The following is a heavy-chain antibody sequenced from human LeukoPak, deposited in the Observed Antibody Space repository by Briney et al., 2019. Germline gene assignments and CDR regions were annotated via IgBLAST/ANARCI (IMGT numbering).Heavy chain of an antibody. D-gene: IGHD3-22*01. CDR2: IYYSGST. Sequence: PSETLSLTCTVSGGSISSYYWSWIRQPPGKGLEWIGYIYYSGSTNYSPSLKSRVTITLDTSKNQFSLKLSSVTAADTAVYYCARDRRGYYDSSGHFDYWGQGTLVTVSS. V-gene: IGHV4-59*01. J-gene: IGHJ4*02. CDR1: GGSISSYY. CDR3: ARDRRGYYDSSGHFDY.